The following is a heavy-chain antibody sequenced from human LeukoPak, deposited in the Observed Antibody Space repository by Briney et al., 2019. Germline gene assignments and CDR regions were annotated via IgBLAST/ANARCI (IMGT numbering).Heavy chain of an antibody. D-gene: IGHD3-22*01. CDR2: ISAYNGNT. Sequence: ASVKVSCKASGYTFTSYGISWVRQAPGQGLEWMGWISAYNGNTNYAQKLQGRVTMTTDTSTSTAYMELRSLRSDDTAVYYCARVNYCDTLNYYYGMDVWGQGTTVTVSS. V-gene: IGHV1-18*01. CDR3: ARVNYCDTLNYYYGMDV. J-gene: IGHJ6*02. CDR1: GYTFTSYG.